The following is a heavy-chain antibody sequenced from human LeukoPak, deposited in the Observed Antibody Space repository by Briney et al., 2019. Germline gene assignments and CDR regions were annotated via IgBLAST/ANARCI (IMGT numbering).Heavy chain of an antibody. Sequence: PGGSLRLSCAASGFNFSNYWMHWVRQVPGKGPVWVSRINNGGLSITYAESGKGRFTISRDNSKNTLYLQMNSLRAEDTAVYYCARVDYGDYSLDYWGQGTLVTVSS. CDR1: GFNFSNYW. V-gene: IGHV3-74*03. CDR3: ARVDYGDYSLDY. J-gene: IGHJ4*02. D-gene: IGHD4-17*01. CDR2: INNGGLSI.